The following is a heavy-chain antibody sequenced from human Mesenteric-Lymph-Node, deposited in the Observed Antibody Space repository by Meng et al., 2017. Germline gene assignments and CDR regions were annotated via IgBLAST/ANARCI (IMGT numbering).Heavy chain of an antibody. CDR1: GFIFSNYA. V-gene: IGHV3-23*01. CDR3: AKLLGRNSETDY. CDR2: ITASGGTT. D-gene: IGHD2-8*02. J-gene: IGHJ4*02. Sequence: LKISCAASGFIFSNYAMSWVRQAPGKGLEWVSAITASGGTTYYRDSVKGRFTISRDNSKNTLYLQVNSLRAEDTAIYYCAKLLGRNSETDYWGQGTLVTVSS.